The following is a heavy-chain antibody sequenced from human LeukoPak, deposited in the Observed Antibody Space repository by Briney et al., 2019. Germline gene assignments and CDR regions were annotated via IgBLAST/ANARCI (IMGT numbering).Heavy chain of an antibody. Sequence: ASVTVSCKASGYTFTGYYIHWVRQAPGQGLEWMGWINPNSGGTNYAQNLEGRVTMTRDTSISTAYMELSSLTSDDTAVYYCARALSSLRLYYFDYWGQGTLIPVSS. CDR3: ARALSSLRLYYFDY. J-gene: IGHJ4*02. D-gene: IGHD6-6*01. CDR1: GYTFTGYY. CDR2: INPNSGGT. V-gene: IGHV1-2*02.